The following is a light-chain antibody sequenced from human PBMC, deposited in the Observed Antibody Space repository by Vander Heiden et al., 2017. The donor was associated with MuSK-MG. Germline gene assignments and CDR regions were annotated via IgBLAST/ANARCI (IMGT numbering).Light chain of an antibody. CDR3: CSYAGSYTLL. J-gene: IGLJ2*01. CDR1: SSDVGRYNY. CDR2: DVN. V-gene: IGLV2-11*01. Sequence: QSALTQPRSVSGSPGPSVTISCTGTSSDVGRYNYVSWYQHNPGKAPKLRMYDVNQRPSGVPNRFSGSKSGNTDSLTISGLQAEDEGDYDCCSYAGSYTLLFGGGTKLTVL.